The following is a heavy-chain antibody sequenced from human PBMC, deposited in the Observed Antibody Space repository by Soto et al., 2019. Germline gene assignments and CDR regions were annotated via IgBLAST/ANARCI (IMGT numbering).Heavy chain of an antibody. CDR3: ARDRRGYSSGWYSFYGMDV. D-gene: IGHD6-19*01. V-gene: IGHV4-4*02. Sequence: PSETLSLTYAVSGGSIRSSNCSRCVRQPPGKGLKWSGEIYQSGSPNYNPSLKSRVTISVDKSTNQFSRKLSSVTAADTAVYYGARDRRGYSSGWYSFYGMDVWGQGTTVSVSS. CDR1: GGSIRSSNC. J-gene: IGHJ6*02. CDR2: IYQSGSP.